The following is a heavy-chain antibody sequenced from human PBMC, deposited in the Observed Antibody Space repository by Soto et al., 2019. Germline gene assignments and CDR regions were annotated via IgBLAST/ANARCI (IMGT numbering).Heavy chain of an antibody. D-gene: IGHD7-27*01. CDR2: IYYSGST. J-gene: IGHJ4*02. CDR3: ARANWYSEY. CDR1: GGSVSSSSYY. V-gene: IGHV4-39*07. Sequence: SETLSLTCTVSGGSVSSSSYYGGWVRQPPGKGLEWIGSIYYSGSTYYNPSLESRVTMSVDKSKNQFSLNLTSLTAADTAIYYCARANWYSEYWGQGTLVTVSS.